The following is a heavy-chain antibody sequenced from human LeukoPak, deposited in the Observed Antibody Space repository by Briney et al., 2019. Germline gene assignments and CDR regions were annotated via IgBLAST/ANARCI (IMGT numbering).Heavy chain of an antibody. CDR2: ISGSGAST. J-gene: IGHJ3*02. CDR1: GFTFSSYA. V-gene: IGHV3-23*01. D-gene: IGHD4-17*01. CDR3: AKAQTTVFAFDI. Sequence: PGGSLRLSCAASGFTFSSYAMTWVRQAPGKGLEWVSAISGSGASTYYAGSVKGRFTISRDNSNNTLYLQMNSLRAEDTAVYYCAKAQTTVFAFDIWGQGTMVTVSS.